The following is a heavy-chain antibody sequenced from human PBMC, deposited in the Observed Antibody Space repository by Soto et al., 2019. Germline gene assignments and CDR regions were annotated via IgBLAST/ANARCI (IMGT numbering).Heavy chain of an antibody. CDR1: GFTFSSHA. D-gene: IGHD2-15*01. Sequence: QVQLVESGGGVVQPGRSLRLSCAASGFTFSSHAMHWVRQAPGKGLEWVAVISKDGINTYSADSVKGRFTISRDNSKNTLSLQMNGLRPDDTAVYYCARDLAASGDHFDYWGLGTLVTVSS. CDR2: ISKDGINT. CDR3: ARDLAASGDHFDY. J-gene: IGHJ4*02. V-gene: IGHV3-30-3*01.